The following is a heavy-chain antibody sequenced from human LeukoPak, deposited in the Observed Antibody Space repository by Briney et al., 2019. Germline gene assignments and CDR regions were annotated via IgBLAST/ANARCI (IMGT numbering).Heavy chain of an antibody. CDR1: GFTFSRYW. J-gene: IGHJ4*02. D-gene: IGHD1-26*01. CDR3: ARSYSGSDY. V-gene: IGHV3-74*03. CDR2: INSDGSSI. Sequence: PGGSLRLSCVASGFTFSRYWMHWVRQAPGKGLVWVSRINSDGSSITYADSVKGRFTISRDNAKNTLYLQMTSLRVEDTAVYYCARSYSGSDYWGQGTLVTVSS.